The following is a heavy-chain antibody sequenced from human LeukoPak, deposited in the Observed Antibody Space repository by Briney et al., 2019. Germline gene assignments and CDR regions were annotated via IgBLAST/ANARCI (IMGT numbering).Heavy chain of an antibody. CDR2: INHGEST. V-gene: IGHV4-34*01. J-gene: IGHJ5*02. Sequence: SETLSLTCAVSGGSFSGYYWYWIRQPPGKGLEWIGEINHGESTNYNPSLKSRATLSVDTSKNQFSLKLSSVTAADTAVYYCAREDESSGWYDPTNNWFDPWGQGTLVTVSS. D-gene: IGHD6-19*01. CDR1: GGSFSGYY. CDR3: AREDESSGWYDPTNNWFDP.